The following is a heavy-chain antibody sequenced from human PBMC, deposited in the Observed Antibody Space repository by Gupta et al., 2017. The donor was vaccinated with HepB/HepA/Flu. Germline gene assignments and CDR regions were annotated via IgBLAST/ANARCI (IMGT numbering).Heavy chain of an antibody. J-gene: IGHJ5*01. D-gene: IGHD4-17*01. CDR3: ARCDSGDWLDS. CDR2: IFYSGST. CDR1: GASINSADYF. Sequence: QVQLQESGPGLVKPSQTLSLNCTVSGASINSADYFWSWIRQPPGKAVEWIGYIFYSGSTYYTPSLSSRVIISIAMSKNQFPLRLNSVTAADTAVYYCARCDSGDWLDSWGQGTLVTVSS. V-gene: IGHV4-30-4*01.